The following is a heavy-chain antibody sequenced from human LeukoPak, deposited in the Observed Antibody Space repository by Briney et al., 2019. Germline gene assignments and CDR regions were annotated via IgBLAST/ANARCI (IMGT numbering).Heavy chain of an antibody. CDR2: ISGSGGST. V-gene: IGHV3-23*01. Sequence: GGSLRLSCAASGFTFSSYAMSWVRQAPGKGLEWVSAISGSGGSTYYADSVKGRFTISRDNPKNTLYLQMNSLRAEDTAVYYCAKDRGSYGEKDYWGQGTLVTVSS. CDR3: AKDRGSYGEKDY. J-gene: IGHJ4*02. D-gene: IGHD4-17*01. CDR1: GFTFSSYA.